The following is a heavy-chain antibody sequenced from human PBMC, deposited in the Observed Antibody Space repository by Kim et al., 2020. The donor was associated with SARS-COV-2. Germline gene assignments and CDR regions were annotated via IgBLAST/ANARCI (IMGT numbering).Heavy chain of an antibody. CDR1: GFTFSSYS. Sequence: GGSLRLSCAASGFTFSSYSMNWVRQAPGKGLEWVSSISSSSSYIYYADSVKGRFTISRDNAKNSLYLQMNSLRAEDTAVYYCAREAKVKPDYGDYVGDYYYYYYGMDVWGQGTTVTVSS. J-gene: IGHJ6*02. CDR2: ISSSSSYI. D-gene: IGHD4-17*01. CDR3: AREAKVKPDYGDYVGDYYYYYYGMDV. V-gene: IGHV3-21*01.